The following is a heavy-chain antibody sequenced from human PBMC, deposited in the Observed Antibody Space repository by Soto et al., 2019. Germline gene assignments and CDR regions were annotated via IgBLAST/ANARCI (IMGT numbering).Heavy chain of an antibody. V-gene: IGHV4-59*01. D-gene: IGHD4-17*01. Sequence: QVQLQESGPGLVKPSETLSLTCTVSGGSISSYYWSWIRQPPGKGLEWIGYIYYSGSTNYNPSLTSRVTIPVDTSKNQSSLKLSSVTAADTAVYYCARVTTTSFWWFDPWGQGTLVTVSS. CDR1: GGSISSYY. CDR3: ARVTTTSFWWFDP. J-gene: IGHJ5*02. CDR2: IYYSGST.